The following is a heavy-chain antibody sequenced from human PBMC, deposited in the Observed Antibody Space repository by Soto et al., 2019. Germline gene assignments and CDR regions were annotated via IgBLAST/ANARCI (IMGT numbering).Heavy chain of an antibody. Sequence: SLTCTVSGGSISSSSYYWGWIRQPPGKGLEWIGSIYYSGSTYYNPSLKSRVTISVDTSKNQFSLKLSSVTAADTAVYYCARRGYDFWSGYYGAFDIWGQGTMVTVSS. CDR1: GGSISSSSYY. V-gene: IGHV4-39*01. CDR2: IYYSGST. D-gene: IGHD3-3*01. CDR3: ARRGYDFWSGYYGAFDI. J-gene: IGHJ3*02.